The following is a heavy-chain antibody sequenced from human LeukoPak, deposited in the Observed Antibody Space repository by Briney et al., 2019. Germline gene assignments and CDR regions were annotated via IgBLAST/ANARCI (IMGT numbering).Heavy chain of an antibody. Sequence: GGSLRLSCAASGFTFSTYVMHWVRQAPGKGLQWVAVILYDGSNKYYADSVKGRFITSRDNSKNTLYLQMNSLTAEDTAVYYCARVVAGSVYNCGMDVWGQGTTVTVSS. CDR2: ILYDGSNK. CDR1: GFTFSTYV. CDR3: ARVVAGSVYNCGMDV. J-gene: IGHJ6*02. D-gene: IGHD6-19*01. V-gene: IGHV3-30*01.